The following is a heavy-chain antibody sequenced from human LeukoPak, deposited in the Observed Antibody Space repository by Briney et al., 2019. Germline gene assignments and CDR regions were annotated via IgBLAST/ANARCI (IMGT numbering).Heavy chain of an antibody. Sequence: GASVKVSCKASGYTFTGYYMHWVRQAPGQGLEWMGWINPNSGGTNYAQKFQGRVTMTRDTSISTAYMELSRLRSDDTAVYYCARAGEDVVVTADYYYYMDVWGKGTTVTISS. CDR3: ARAGEDVVVTADYYYYMDV. J-gene: IGHJ6*03. CDR2: INPNSGGT. CDR1: GYTFTGYY. V-gene: IGHV1-2*02. D-gene: IGHD2-21*02.